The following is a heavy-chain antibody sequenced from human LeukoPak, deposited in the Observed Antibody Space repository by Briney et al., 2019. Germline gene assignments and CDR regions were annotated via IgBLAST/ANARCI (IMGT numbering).Heavy chain of an antibody. Sequence: PGGSLRLSCAASGFTFSSYGMHWVRQAPGKGLEWVAVIWYAGSNKYYADSVKGRFTISRDNSKNTLYLQMNSLRAEDTAVYYCARGSITIFGVAGETLFDPWGQGTLVTVSS. V-gene: IGHV3-33*01. J-gene: IGHJ5*02. D-gene: IGHD3-3*01. CDR3: ARGSITIFGVAGETLFDP. CDR1: GFTFSSYG. CDR2: IWYAGSNK.